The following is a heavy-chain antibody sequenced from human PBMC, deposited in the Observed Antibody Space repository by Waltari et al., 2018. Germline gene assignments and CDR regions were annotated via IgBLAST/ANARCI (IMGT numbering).Heavy chain of an antibody. CDR3: ARGGLDLNYDILTGYYTNWFDP. D-gene: IGHD3-9*01. V-gene: IGHV4-59*11. Sequence: QVQLQESGPGLVKPSETLSLTCTVSGGSISSHYWSWIRQPPGKGLEWIGYIYYSGRTNYNPSLKSRVTISVDTSKNQFSLKLSSVTAADTAVYYCARGGLDLNYDILTGYYTNWFDPWGQGTLVTVSS. CDR1: GGSISSHY. J-gene: IGHJ5*02. CDR2: IYYSGRT.